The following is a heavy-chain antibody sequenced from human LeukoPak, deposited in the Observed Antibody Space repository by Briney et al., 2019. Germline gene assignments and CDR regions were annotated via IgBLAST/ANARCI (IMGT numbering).Heavy chain of an antibody. CDR3: ARICSSTDCLIPD. J-gene: IGHJ4*02. V-gene: IGHV3-33*01. CDR2: IWYDGSNK. CDR1: GFTFSSYG. Sequence: GGSLRLSCAASGFTFSSYGMHWVRQAPGKGLEWVAVIWYDGSNKYYADSVKGRFTISRDNSKNTLYLQINSLRDEDTAVYYCARICSSTDCLIPDWGQGTLVTVSS. D-gene: IGHD2-2*01.